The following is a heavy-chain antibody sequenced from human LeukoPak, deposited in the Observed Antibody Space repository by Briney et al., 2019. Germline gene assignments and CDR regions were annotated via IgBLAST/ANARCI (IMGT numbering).Heavy chain of an antibody. Sequence: ASVKASCKASGYTFTGSYMHWVRQAPGQGLEWMGWINLNSGGTNYAQKFQVRVTMTRDTSISTAYMELSRLRSDDTAVYYCARSPHILTGENFDYWGQGTLVTVSS. J-gene: IGHJ4*02. CDR3: ARSPHILTGENFDY. D-gene: IGHD3-9*01. V-gene: IGHV1-2*02. CDR2: INLNSGGT. CDR1: GYTFTGSY.